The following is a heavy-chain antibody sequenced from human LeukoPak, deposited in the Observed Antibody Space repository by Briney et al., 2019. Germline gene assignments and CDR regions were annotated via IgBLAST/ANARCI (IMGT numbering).Heavy chain of an antibody. Sequence: VASVKVSCKASGYTFTSYDINWVRQATGQGLEWMGWMNPNSGNTGYVQKFQGRVTMTRNTSISTAYMELSGLRSEDTAVYYCARGNAHDAFDIWGQGTMVTVSS. V-gene: IGHV1-8*01. CDR2: MNPNSGNT. CDR1: GYTFTSYD. CDR3: ARGNAHDAFDI. J-gene: IGHJ3*02.